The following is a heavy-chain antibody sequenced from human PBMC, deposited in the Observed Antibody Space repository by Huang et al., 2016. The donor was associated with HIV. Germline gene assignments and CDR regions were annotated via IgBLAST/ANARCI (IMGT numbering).Heavy chain of an antibody. CDR3: ARGSLEYSVSSSLDY. D-gene: IGHD4-4*01. CDR2: FMPVFDSP. V-gene: IGHV1-69*13. CDR1: GGPFRSYS. Sequence: QVQLLQSGAEVKKPGSSVKVSCKASGGPFRSYSIAWVRQAPGQGLEWMASFMPVFDSPNYEQKLQGRVRVTADESTSTVYMELRDLRPDDMAVYFCARGSLEYSVSSSLDYWGQGTHVTVSS. J-gene: IGHJ4*02.